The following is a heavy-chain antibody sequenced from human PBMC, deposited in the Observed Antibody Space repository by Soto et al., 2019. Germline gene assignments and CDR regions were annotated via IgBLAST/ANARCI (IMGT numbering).Heavy chain of an antibody. Sequence: GGFLRLSCAASGFTFSSYSMNWVRQAPGKGLEWVSSISSSSSTIYYADSVKGRFTISRDNAKNSLYLQMNSLRDEDTAVFYCAREITYYDFWSGSFDYWGQGTLVTVSS. CDR3: AREITYYDFWSGSFDY. CDR2: ISSSSSTI. V-gene: IGHV3-48*02. CDR1: GFTFSSYS. D-gene: IGHD3-3*01. J-gene: IGHJ4*02.